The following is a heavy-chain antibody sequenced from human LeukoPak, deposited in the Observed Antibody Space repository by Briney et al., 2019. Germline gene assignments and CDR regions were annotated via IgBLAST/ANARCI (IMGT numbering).Heavy chain of an antibody. Sequence: GGSLRLSCSASGFTFSSYAMHWVRQAPGKGLEYVSAISSKGGSTYYADSVKGRFTISRDNSKNTLYLQMSSLRAEDTAVYYCVKARGYGSGRDYFDYWGQGTLVTVSS. CDR1: GFTFSSYA. CDR3: VKARGYGSGRDYFDY. CDR2: ISSKGGST. V-gene: IGHV3-64D*06. D-gene: IGHD3-10*01. J-gene: IGHJ4*02.